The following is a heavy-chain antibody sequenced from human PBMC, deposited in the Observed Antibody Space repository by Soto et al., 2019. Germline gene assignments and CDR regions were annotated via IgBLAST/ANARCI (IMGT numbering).Heavy chain of an antibody. V-gene: IGHV4-59*01. CDR1: GGSISSYY. D-gene: IGHD1-7*01. J-gene: IGHJ6*03. CDR2: IYYSGST. Sequence: SETLSLTCTVSGGSISSYYWSWIRQPPGKGLEWIGYIYYSGSTNYNPSLKSRVTISVDTSKNQFSLKLSSVTAADTAVYYCARGLETGTTVFYYYYYMDVWGKGTTVTVSS. CDR3: ARGLETGTTVFYYYYYMDV.